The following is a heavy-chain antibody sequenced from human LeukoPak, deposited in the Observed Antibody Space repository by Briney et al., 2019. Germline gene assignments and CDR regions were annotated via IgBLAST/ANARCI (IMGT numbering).Heavy chain of an antibody. CDR1: GGSISSGNW. CDR3: ASKRFGYDSSGYYKQDDAFDI. D-gene: IGHD3-22*01. V-gene: IGHV4-4*02. J-gene: IGHJ3*02. CDR2: IYHSGST. Sequence: SGTLSLTCAVSGGSISSGNWWSWVRQPPGKGLEWIGEIYHSGSTNYNPSLKSRVTISVDKSKNQFSLKLSSVTAADTAVYYCASKRFGYDSSGYYKQDDAFDIWGQGTMVTVSS.